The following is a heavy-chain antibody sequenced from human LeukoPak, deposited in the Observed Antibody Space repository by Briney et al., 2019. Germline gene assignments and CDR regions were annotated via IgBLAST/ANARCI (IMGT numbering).Heavy chain of an antibody. D-gene: IGHD4-17*01. CDR1: GFIFSSYA. V-gene: IGHV3-64*01. Sequence: GGSLRLSCAASGFIFSSYAMHWVRQAPGKGLEYVSAISSNGGSTYYANSVKGRFTISRDNSKNTLYLQMGSLRAEDMAVYYCARASHYGDYGLDYWGQGTLVTVSS. CDR3: ARASHYGDYGLDY. CDR2: ISSNGGST. J-gene: IGHJ4*02.